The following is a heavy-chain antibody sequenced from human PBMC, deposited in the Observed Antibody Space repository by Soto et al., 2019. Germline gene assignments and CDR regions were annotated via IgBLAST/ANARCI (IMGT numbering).Heavy chain of an antibody. J-gene: IGHJ5*02. D-gene: IGHD6-13*01. CDR3: ARVAAPGYCSSRTWFDP. Sequence: QVQLVESGGGVVQPGRSLRLSCAASGFTFSSYAMHWVRQAPGKGLERVAVISYDGNNKYYADSVKGRFTISSDNSKNTLYLQMNSLRAEDTAVYYCARVAAPGYCSSRTWFDPWGQGTLVTVSS. V-gene: IGHV3-30-3*01. CDR2: ISYDGNNK. CDR1: GFTFSSYA.